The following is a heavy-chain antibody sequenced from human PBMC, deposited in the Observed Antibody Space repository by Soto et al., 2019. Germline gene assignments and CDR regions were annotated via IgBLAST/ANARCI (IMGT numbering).Heavy chain of an antibody. V-gene: IGHV1-3*01. CDR3: ARDQGIHPQWDIMAY. Sequence: ASVKVSCKASGYTFKTYAIHWVRQAPGQRLEWMGRINAGNGNTKYSQKFQGRVTITRDTSASTAYMELSSLRSEDTALYYCARDQGIHPQWDIMAYRGQGTQVTVSS. D-gene: IGHD1-26*01. CDR2: INAGNGNT. J-gene: IGHJ4*02. CDR1: GYTFKTYA.